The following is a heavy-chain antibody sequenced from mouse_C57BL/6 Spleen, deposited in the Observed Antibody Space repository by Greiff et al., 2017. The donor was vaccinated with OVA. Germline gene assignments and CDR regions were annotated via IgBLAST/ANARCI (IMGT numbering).Heavy chain of an antibody. D-gene: IGHD1-1*01. Sequence: EVKLMESGPGLVKPSQSLSLTCSVTGYSITSGYYWNWIRQFPGNKLEWMGYISYDGSNNYNPSLKNRISITRDTSKNQFFLKLNSVTTEDTATYYCARDYGSSHYYYAMDYWGQGTSVTVSS. CDR3: ARDYGSSHYYYAMDY. J-gene: IGHJ4*01. CDR2: ISYDGSN. V-gene: IGHV3-6*01. CDR1: GYSITSGYY.